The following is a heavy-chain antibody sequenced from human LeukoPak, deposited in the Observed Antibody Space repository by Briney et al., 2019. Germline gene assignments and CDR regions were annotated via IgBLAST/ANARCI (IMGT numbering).Heavy chain of an antibody. D-gene: IGHD1-26*01. CDR2: ISASGGGT. CDR1: GFTFSSDG. J-gene: IGHJ2*01. V-gene: IGHV3-23*01. Sequence: PGGSLRLSCAASGFTFSSDGMSWVRQAPGKGLEWVSSISASGGGTVYADSVKGRVTISRDNSKNTLYLQIHFLRAEDTAVYSCAKNLLGSEAFSWYFDLWGRGTLVTVSS. CDR3: AKNLLGSEAFSWYFDL.